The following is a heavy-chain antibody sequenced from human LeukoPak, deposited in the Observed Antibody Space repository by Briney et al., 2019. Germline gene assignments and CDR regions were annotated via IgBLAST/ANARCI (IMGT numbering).Heavy chain of an antibody. V-gene: IGHV3-23*01. D-gene: IGHD3-22*01. CDR3: ARKLYYGSSGYYAFDV. CDR1: GFTFSSYA. J-gene: IGHJ3*01. CDR2: LSDSGGRT. Sequence: GGSLRLSCAASGFTFSSYAMSWVRQAPGKGLEGVSALSDSGGRTYYANSVKGRFTISRDNPINTLYLQMNSLRAEDTAVYYCARKLYYGSSGYYAFDVWGQGTMVTVSS.